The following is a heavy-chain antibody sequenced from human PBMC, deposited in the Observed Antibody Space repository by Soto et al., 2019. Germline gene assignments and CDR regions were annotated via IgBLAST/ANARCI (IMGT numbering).Heavy chain of an antibody. CDR1: GLSISRND. V-gene: IGHV3-66*01. CDR2: IYSADNT. CDR3: ARGSLY. J-gene: IGHJ4*01. Sequence: GGSLRLSCGAAGLSISRNDMSWVRQAPGKGLECVSIIYSADNTFYVDSVKGRFIISRDNSKNTVYLQMNSLGADDTAVYYCARGSLYWGQGTLVTVSS.